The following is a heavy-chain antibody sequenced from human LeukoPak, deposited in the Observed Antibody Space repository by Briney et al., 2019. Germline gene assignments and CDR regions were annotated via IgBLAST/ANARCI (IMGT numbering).Heavy chain of an antibody. CDR3: ARDIVVPAAMNYYYYMDV. D-gene: IGHD2-2*01. Sequence: SETLSLTCTVSGGSISSYYWSWIRQPAGKGLEWIGRIYTSGSTNYNPSLKSRVTMSVDTSKNQFSLKLSSVTAADTAVYYCARDIVVPAAMNYYYYMDVWGKGTTVTVSS. J-gene: IGHJ6*03. V-gene: IGHV4-4*07. CDR2: IYTSGST. CDR1: GGSISSYY.